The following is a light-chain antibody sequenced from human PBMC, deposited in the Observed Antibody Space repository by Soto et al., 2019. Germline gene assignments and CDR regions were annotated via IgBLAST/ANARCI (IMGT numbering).Light chain of an antibody. Sequence: QSVLTQPPSATGTPGQRVIISCSGSSSNIGTNTVNWYQQLPGTAPKLLIYNNNQRPSGVPDRFSGSKSGTSASLAISGLQSEDEADYYCAAWDGSLNGGVFGTGTKVTVL. V-gene: IGLV1-44*01. CDR2: NNN. CDR1: SSNIGTNT. J-gene: IGLJ1*01. CDR3: AAWDGSLNGGV.